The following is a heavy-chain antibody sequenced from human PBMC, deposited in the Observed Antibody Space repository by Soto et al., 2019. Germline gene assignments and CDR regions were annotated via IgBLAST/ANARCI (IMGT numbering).Heavy chain of an antibody. CDR2: ISGSGGST. CDR3: DREGEYSYGDWGPFDY. CDR1: GFTFIRYA. V-gene: IGHV3-23*01. Sequence: EVQLLESGGGLVQPGGSLRLSCAASGFTFIRYAMSWVRQAPGKGLEWVSAISGSGGSTYYADSVKGRFTMSRDNSKNTLYLQMNSMRAEDTAVYYCDREGEYSYGDWGPFDYWCQGTLVTDSS. J-gene: IGHJ4*02. D-gene: IGHD5-18*01.